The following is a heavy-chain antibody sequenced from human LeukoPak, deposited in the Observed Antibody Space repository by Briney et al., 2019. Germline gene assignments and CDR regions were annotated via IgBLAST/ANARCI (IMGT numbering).Heavy chain of an antibody. J-gene: IGHJ4*02. D-gene: IGHD3-3*01. CDR1: GGSISSGSYY. CDR2: IYTSGST. V-gene: IGHV4-61*02. Sequence: SETLSLTCTVSGGSISSGSYYWSWIRQPAGKGLEWIGRIYTSGSTNYNPSLKSRVTISGDASKNQFSLKLSSATAADTAVYYCTRGSIFADYWGQGTLVTVSS. CDR3: TRGSIFADY.